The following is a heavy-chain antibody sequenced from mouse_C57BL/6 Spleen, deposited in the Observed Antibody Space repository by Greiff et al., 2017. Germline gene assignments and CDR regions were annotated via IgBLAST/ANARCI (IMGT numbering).Heavy chain of an antibody. Sequence: DVKLVESGGGLVKPGGSLTLSCAASGFTFSSYAMSWVRQTPEKRLEWVATISDGGSYTYYPDNVKGRFTISRDNAKNNLYLQMSHLKSEDTAMYYCARDRTGTDAMDYWGQGTSVTVSS. CDR2: ISDGGSYT. V-gene: IGHV5-4*01. CDR1: GFTFSSYA. J-gene: IGHJ4*01. D-gene: IGHD4-1*01. CDR3: ARDRTGTDAMDY.